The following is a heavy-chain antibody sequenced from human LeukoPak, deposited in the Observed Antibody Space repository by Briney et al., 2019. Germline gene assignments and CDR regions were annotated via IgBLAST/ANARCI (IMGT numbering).Heavy chain of an antibody. D-gene: IGHD3-10*01. CDR1: GITFSSYA. J-gene: IGHJ4*02. V-gene: IGHV3-23*01. CDR3: AKGYYYGSGSYSYSFDY. CDR2: ISGSGVRT. Sequence: GGSLRLSCAASGITFSSYAMSWVRHAPGKGLEWVSLISGSGVRTYYADSVKGRFTISRDNSKNTLYLQMNSLRAEDTGVYYCAKGYYYGSGSYSYSFDYWGKGTLVTVS.